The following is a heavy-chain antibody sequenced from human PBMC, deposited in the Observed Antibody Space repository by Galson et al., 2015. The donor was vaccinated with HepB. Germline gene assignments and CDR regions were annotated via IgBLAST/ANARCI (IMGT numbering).Heavy chain of an antibody. CDR3: ATFDSARTFDY. CDR2: IYYSGST. Sequence: QVQLQESGPGLVKPSETLSLTCTVSGGSISSYYWSWIRQPPGKGLEWIGYIYYSGSTNYNPSLKSRVTISVDTSKNQFSLKLSSVTAADTAVYYCATFDSARTFDYWGQGTLVTVSS. J-gene: IGHJ4*02. D-gene: IGHD3-9*01. V-gene: IGHV4-59*08. CDR1: GGSISSYY.